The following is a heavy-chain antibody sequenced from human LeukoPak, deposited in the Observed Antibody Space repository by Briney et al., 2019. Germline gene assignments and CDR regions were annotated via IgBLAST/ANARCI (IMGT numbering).Heavy chain of an antibody. V-gene: IGHV3-21*01. D-gene: IGHD3-22*01. Sequence: PGGSLRLSCAASGFSFSSYSMNWVRQAPGKGVEWVSSITSSSSYIYYADSVKGRFTISRDNAKNSLYLQMNSLRAEDTAVYYCARDLYYDSSGTDYWGQGTLVTVSS. CDR2: ITSSSSYI. CDR1: GFSFSSYS. CDR3: ARDLYYDSSGTDY. J-gene: IGHJ4*02.